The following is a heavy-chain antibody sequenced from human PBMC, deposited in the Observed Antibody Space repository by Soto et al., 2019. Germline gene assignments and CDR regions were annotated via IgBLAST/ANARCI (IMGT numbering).Heavy chain of an antibody. Sequence: GASVKVSCKASGGSFGNYVISWVRQAPGRGSVWRSEISSRVRTANGPQKFRDRVTLTADKARSTAFKEVRSLESEDAAVYYCARESAHSDDYYGMDVWGQGTTVTVSS. CDR1: GGSFGNYV. J-gene: IGHJ6*02. D-gene: IGHD5-18*01. V-gene: IGHV1-69*06. CDR3: ARESAHSDDYYGMDV. CDR2: ISSRVRTA.